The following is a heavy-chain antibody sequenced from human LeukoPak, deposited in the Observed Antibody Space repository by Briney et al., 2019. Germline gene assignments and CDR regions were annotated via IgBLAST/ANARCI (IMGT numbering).Heavy chain of an antibody. CDR3: ATSYDSKTAPYDV. Sequence: PSETLSLTCTVSGGSISSYCWSWVRQPPGKGLEWIGYIYPSGSTDYNPSLRSRVTMSVDTSKSQLSMELRYLTAADTAMYYCATSYDSKTAPYDVWGEGILVTVSS. J-gene: IGHJ4*02. D-gene: IGHD3-3*01. CDR2: IYPSGST. V-gene: IGHV4-4*09. CDR1: GGSISSYC.